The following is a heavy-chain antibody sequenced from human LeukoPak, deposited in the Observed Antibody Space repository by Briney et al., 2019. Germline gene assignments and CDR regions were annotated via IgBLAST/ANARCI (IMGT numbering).Heavy chain of an antibody. D-gene: IGHD1-26*01. J-gene: IGHJ4*02. CDR3: VKGLEAYSGSYTPFAS. Sequence: QPGRSLRLSCAASGFTFSSYAMSWVRQAPGKGLEWVSAISGSGKNTYYTDSVKGRFTISRDSSKNTLYLQINSLRAEDTAVYYCVKGLEAYSGSYTPFASWGQGTWVTVSS. V-gene: IGHV3-23*01. CDR2: ISGSGKNT. CDR1: GFTFSSYA.